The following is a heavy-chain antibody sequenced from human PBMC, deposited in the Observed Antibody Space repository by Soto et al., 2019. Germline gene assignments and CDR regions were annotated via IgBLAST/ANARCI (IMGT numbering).Heavy chain of an antibody. CDR2: ISGSGGST. CDR1: GFTFSSYA. J-gene: IGHJ3*02. Sequence: EVQLLESGGGLVQPGGSLRLSCAASGFTFSSYAMSWVRQAPGKGLEWVSAISGSGGSTYYADSVKGRFTISRDNSKNTLYLQMNSVRAEDTAVYYCAKDIDTVTTVGGDAFDIWGQGTMVTVSS. V-gene: IGHV3-23*01. CDR3: AKDIDTVTTVGGDAFDI. D-gene: IGHD4-17*01.